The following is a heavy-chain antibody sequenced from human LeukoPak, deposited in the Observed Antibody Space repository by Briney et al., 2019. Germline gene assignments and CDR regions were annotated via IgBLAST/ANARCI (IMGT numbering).Heavy chain of an antibody. CDR2: ISSSSSTI. D-gene: IGHD3-16*01. CDR3: ARDRIGGEEY. J-gene: IGHJ4*02. Sequence: PGGSLRLSCAASGFTFSSYSMNWVRQAPGKGLEWVSYISSSSSTIYYADSVKGRFTISRDNAKNSLYLQMNSLRAEDTAVYYCARDRIGGEEYWGQGTLVTVSS. CDR1: GFTFSSYS. V-gene: IGHV3-48*04.